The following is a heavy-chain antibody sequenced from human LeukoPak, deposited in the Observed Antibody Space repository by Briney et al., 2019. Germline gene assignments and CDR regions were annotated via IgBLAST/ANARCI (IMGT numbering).Heavy chain of an antibody. CDR1: GFTFSTYE. CDR2: ISNDGNNK. V-gene: IGHV3-30*04. D-gene: IGHD3-3*02. CDR3: TRNHNGLAY. J-gene: IGHJ4*02. Sequence: GGSLRLSCTASGFTFSTYEMYWVRQPPGKGLEWVAAISNDGNNKYYADSVRGRFTVTRDNSKNTLYLQMDSLRAEDTAVYYCTRNHNGLAYWGQGTLVIVSS.